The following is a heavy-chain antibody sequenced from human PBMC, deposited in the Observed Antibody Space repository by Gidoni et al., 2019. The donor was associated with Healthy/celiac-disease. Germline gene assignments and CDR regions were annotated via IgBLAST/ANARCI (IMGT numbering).Heavy chain of an antibody. CDR1: GGSISSSSYY. V-gene: IGHV4-39*01. J-gene: IGHJ4*02. CDR2: IYYSRST. Sequence: QLQLQESGPGLVKPSETLSLTCTVPGGSISSSSYYWGWIRQPPGKGLEWIGSIYYSRSTYYNPSLKSRVTISVDTSKNQFSLKLSSVAAADTAVYYCARTYYDFWSGYYGYYFDYWGQGTLVTVSS. D-gene: IGHD3-3*01. CDR3: ARTYYDFWSGYYGYYFDY.